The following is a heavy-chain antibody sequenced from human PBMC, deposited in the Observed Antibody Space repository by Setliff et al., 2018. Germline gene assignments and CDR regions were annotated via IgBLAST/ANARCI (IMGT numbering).Heavy chain of an antibody. CDR2: INPNSGGT. J-gene: IGHJ5*02. CDR3: ARSNYDILTTNWFDP. D-gene: IGHD3-9*01. Sequence: ASVKVSCKASGYTFTGYYMHWVRQAPGQGLEWMGRINPNSGGTNYAQKFQGRVTMTRDTSISTAYMELSRLRSDDTAVYYCARSNYDILTTNWFDPWGQGTQVTVSS. CDR1: GYTFTGYY. V-gene: IGHV1-2*06.